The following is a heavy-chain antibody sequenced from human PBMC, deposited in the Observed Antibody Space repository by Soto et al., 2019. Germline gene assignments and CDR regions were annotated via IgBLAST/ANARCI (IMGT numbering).Heavy chain of an antibody. CDR1: GFIVTSYG. Sequence: GGSLRLSCAASGFIVTSYGMHWVRQAPGKGLEWVAGIWYDGNSKYYEDSVKGRFTISRDNSKNILYLEMNSLRGDDTAVYYCARENYYDTSGLDLWGQGTLVTVSS. V-gene: IGHV3-33*01. D-gene: IGHD3-22*01. CDR3: ARENYYDTSGLDL. CDR2: IWYDGNSK. J-gene: IGHJ5*02.